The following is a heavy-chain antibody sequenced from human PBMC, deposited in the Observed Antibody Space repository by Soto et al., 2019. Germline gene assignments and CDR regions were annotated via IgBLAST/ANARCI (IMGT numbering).Heavy chain of an antibody. V-gene: IGHV3-13*01. CDR3: ARAPTRYGDYVEWYFDL. CDR2: IGTPGDT. D-gene: IGHD4-17*01. Sequence: EVQLVESGGGLVQPGGTLRLSFAASGFTFSSYDMTWVRQATGKGLEWFSAIGTPGDTYYPGSVKGRFTISRENAKNSLYLQMNSLRAGDTAVYYCARAPTRYGDYVEWYFDLWGRGTLVTVSS. J-gene: IGHJ2*01. CDR1: GFTFSSYD.